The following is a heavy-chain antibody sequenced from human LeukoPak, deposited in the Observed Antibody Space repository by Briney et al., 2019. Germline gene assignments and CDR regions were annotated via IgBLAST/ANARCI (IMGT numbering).Heavy chain of an antibody. D-gene: IGHD4-23*01. CDR3: ARTQGVYYGGNSGAFDI. CDR2: INAGKGNT. CDR1: GYTFTTYA. J-gene: IGHJ3*02. V-gene: IGHV1-3*01. Sequence: ASVKDSCKASGYTFTTYAIHWVRQAPGQRPEWMGWINAGKGNTKYSQKFQGRVTITRDTSASTAYMEVSSLRSEDTAVYHCARTQGVYYGGNSGAFDIWGQGTVVTVSS.